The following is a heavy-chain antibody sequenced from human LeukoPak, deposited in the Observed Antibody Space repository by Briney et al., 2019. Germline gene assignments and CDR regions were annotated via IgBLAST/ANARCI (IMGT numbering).Heavy chain of an antibody. Sequence: GGSLRLSCAASGFTFSSYAMHWVRQAPGKGLEWEAVISYDGSNKYYADSVKGRFTISRDNSKNTLYLQMNSLRAEDTAVYYCARGQRGYSYGRDYYYYGMDVWGQGTTVTVSS. D-gene: IGHD5-18*01. CDR2: ISYDGSNK. V-gene: IGHV3-30-3*01. CDR1: GFTFSSYA. CDR3: ARGQRGYSYGRDYYYYGMDV. J-gene: IGHJ6*02.